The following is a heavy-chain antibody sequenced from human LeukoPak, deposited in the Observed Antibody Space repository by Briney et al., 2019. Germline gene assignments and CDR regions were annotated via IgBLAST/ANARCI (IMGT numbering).Heavy chain of an antibody. J-gene: IGHJ4*02. V-gene: IGHV3-30*01. D-gene: IGHD3-22*01. Sequence: GGSLRLSCAASGFTFSSFAMHWVRQAPGKGLEGVAVISYDGSNKYYADSVKGRFTISRDNSRNTLSLQMNSLRAEDTAMYYCARGSDYYDSSGQKNWGQGTMVTVSS. CDR1: GFTFSSFA. CDR3: ARGSDYYDSSGQKN. CDR2: ISYDGSNK.